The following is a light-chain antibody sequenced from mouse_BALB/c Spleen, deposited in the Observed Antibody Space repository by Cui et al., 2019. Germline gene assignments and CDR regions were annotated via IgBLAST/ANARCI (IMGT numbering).Light chain of an antibody. CDR3: QQWSSNPPT. CDR2: DTS. V-gene: IGKV4-59*01. CDR1: SSVSY. Sequence: QIVLTQSPAIMSASPGEKVTMTCSASSSVSYMHWYQQKSGTSPKRWIYDTSKLASGVPARFSGSGSRTSYSLTISSMEAEDAATYYCQQWSSNPPTFGGGTKLEIK. J-gene: IGKJ2*01.